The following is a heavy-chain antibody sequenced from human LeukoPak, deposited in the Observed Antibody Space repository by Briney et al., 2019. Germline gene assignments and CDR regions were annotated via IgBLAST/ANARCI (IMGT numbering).Heavy chain of an antibody. V-gene: IGHV4-39*07. CDR1: GGSISSSSYY. D-gene: IGHD1-1*01. CDR3: AGGAYTGTTVLFDY. CDR2: ISYSGST. J-gene: IGHJ4*02. Sequence: SETLSLTCTVSGGSISSSSYYWGWIRQPPGKGLERIVSISYSGSTYYNPSLKGRFTISVDTSKNQFSLKLSSVTAADTAVYYCAGGAYTGTTVLFDYWGQGTLVTVSS.